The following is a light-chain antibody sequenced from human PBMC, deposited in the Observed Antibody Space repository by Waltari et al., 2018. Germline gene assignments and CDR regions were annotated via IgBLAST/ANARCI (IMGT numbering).Light chain of an antibody. J-gene: IGKJ2*01. V-gene: IGKV1-8*01. CDR1: QSISSY. CDR2: AAS. Sequence: AIRITQSPSSLSASTGDRVTITCRASQSISSYLAWYQQKPGKAPKVLIYAASTLQSGVPSRFSGSGSGTDFTLTISCLQSEDFATYYCQESYSSPRGAFGQGTKLEIK. CDR3: QESYSSPRGA.